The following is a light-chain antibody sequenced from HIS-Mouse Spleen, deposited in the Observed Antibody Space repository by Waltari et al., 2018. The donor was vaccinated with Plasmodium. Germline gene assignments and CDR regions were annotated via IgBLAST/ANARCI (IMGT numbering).Light chain of an antibody. V-gene: IGLV1-51*01. Sequence: QSVLTQPPSVSAAPGQKVTISYSGSSSNIGTTYVSWYQQLPGTAPKLLIYDNNKRPSGIPDRFSGSKSGTSATLGITGLQTGDEADYYCGTWDSSLSAGVVFGGGTKLTVL. J-gene: IGLJ2*01. CDR2: DNN. CDR1: SSNIGTTY. CDR3: GTWDSSLSAGVV.